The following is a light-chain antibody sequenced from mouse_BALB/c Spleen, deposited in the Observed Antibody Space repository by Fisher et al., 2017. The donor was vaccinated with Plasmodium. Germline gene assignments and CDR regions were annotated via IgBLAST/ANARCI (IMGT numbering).Light chain of an antibody. CDR2: LVS. CDR3: FQGSHVPFT. CDR1: QSLLNSDGKTY. J-gene: IGKJ4*01. V-gene: IGKV1-135*01. Sequence: VLTQTPLTLSVTIGQPASISCKSSQSLLNSDGKTYLSWLLQRPGQSPKRLIYLVSKLDSGVPDRFTGSGSGTDFTLKSSRVEAEDLGVYYCFQGSHVPFTFGSGTKLEIK.